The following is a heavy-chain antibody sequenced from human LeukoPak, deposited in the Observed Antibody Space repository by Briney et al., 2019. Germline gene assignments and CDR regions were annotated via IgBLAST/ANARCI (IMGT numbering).Heavy chain of an antibody. CDR2: ISGSGGST. Sequence: GGSLRLSCAASGFTFSSYAMSWVRQAPGEGLEWVSAISGSGGSTYYADSVKGRFTISRDNSKNTLYLQMNSLRAEDTAVYYCARSIAAASQLLDYWGQGTLVTVSS. J-gene: IGHJ4*02. CDR1: GFTFSSYA. D-gene: IGHD6-13*01. CDR3: ARSIAAASQLLDY. V-gene: IGHV3-23*01.